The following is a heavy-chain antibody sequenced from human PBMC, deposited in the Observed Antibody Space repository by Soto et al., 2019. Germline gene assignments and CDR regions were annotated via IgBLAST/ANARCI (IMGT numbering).Heavy chain of an antibody. Sequence: GESLKISCKGSGYSFTSYWIGWVRQMPGKGLEWMGIIYPGDSDTRYSPSFQGQVTISADNSISTAYLQWSSLRASDTAMYYCARQSATMVRGCENYYYYGMDVWGQGTTVTVSS. V-gene: IGHV5-51*01. CDR2: IYPGDSDT. CDR1: GYSFTSYW. CDR3: ARQSATMVRGCENYYYYGMDV. D-gene: IGHD3-10*01. J-gene: IGHJ6*02.